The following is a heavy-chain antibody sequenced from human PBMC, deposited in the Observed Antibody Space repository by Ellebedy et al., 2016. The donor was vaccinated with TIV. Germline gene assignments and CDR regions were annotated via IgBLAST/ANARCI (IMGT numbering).Heavy chain of an antibody. CDR1: GFTFSSYW. V-gene: IGHV3-7*03. CDR3: ARAPRGGTDY. CDR2: IKQDGSEK. Sequence: GESLKISCAASGFTFSSYWMTWVRQAPGKGLEWVAHIKQDGSEKYYVDSVKGRFTISRDNAENSLYLQMNSLRAEDTAVYFCARAPRGGTDYWGQGTLVTVSS. D-gene: IGHD3-10*01. J-gene: IGHJ4*02.